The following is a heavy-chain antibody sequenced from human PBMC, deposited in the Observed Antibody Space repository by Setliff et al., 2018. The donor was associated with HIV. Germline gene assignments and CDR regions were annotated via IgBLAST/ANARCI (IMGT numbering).Heavy chain of an antibody. Sequence: SGPTLVNPTQTLTLTCTFSGLSLSTSGVGVGWIRQSPGKALEWLAFIYWNNNKHYSTSLKSRLTVTKDTSKNRVVFTMTNMDSVDAATYYCAYSGRQLRGPYFDFWGPGTPVTVSS. V-gene: IGHV2-5*01. CDR2: IYWNNNK. J-gene: IGHJ4*02. CDR3: AYSGRQLRGPYFDF. CDR1: GLSLSTSGVG. D-gene: IGHD1-1*01.